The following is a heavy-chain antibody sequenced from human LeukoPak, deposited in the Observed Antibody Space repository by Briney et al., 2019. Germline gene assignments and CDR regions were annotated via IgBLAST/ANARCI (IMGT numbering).Heavy chain of an antibody. CDR2: ISAYNGNT. D-gene: IGHD3-22*01. CDR1: GYTFSIYG. V-gene: IGHV1-18*01. CDR3: ARLNYDNTSYYSSYFEY. Sequence: ASVRVSCKASGYTFSIYGFSWVRQAPGQGLEWMGWISAYNGNTNYAQKLQGRVTMTTDTSTSTAYMELRSLRSDDTAVYYCARLNYDNTSYYSSYFEYWGQGTLVTVSS. J-gene: IGHJ4*02.